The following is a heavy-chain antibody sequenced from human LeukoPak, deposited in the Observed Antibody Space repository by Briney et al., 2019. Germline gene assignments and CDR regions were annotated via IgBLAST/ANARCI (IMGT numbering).Heavy chain of an antibody. J-gene: IGHJ4*02. Sequence: SETLSLTCTVSGGSISSYYWSWIRQPPGKGLEWIGYIYYSGSTNYNPSLKSRVTMSVDTSKNQFSLKLSSVTAADTAVYYCARRRDGYEIDYWGQGTLVTVPS. CDR2: IYYSGST. CDR1: GGSISSYY. D-gene: IGHD5-24*01. CDR3: ARRRDGYEIDY. V-gene: IGHV4-59*01.